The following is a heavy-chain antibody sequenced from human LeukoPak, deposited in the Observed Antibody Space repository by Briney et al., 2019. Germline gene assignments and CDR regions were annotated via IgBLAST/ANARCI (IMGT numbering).Heavy chain of an antibody. CDR3: ARGSANNGAGPKRAFEY. V-gene: IGHV1-2*02. CDR1: GYTFTDYY. J-gene: IGHJ4*02. CDR2: ITPNSGGT. Sequence: GASVKVSCKASGYTFTDYYIHWVRQAPGQGLEWMGWITPNSGGTSYAQKFQGRVTMTRDTSISTAYMELSSLTSDDTAMYYCARGSANNGAGPKRAFEYWGQGTLVTLSS. D-gene: IGHD1/OR15-1a*01.